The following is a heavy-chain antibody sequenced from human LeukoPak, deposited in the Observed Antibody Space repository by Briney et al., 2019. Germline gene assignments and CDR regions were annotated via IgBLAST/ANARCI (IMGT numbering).Heavy chain of an antibody. CDR3: ARGPASLFSTANGGNLVC. CDR1: GFTFSNYA. V-gene: IGHV3-30-3*01. D-gene: IGHD3-16*01. CDR2: ISYDGSNK. Sequence: PGRSLRLSCAASGFTFSNYAMHWVRQAPGKGLEWVAVISYDGSNKYYADSVKGRFTISRDNSKNTLCLQMNSLRTEDTAVYYCARGPASLFSTANGGNLVCWGQGTLVTVSS. J-gene: IGHJ4*02.